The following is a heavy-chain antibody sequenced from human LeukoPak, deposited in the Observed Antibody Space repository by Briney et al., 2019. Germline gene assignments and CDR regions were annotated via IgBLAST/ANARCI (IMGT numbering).Heavy chain of an antibody. CDR1: GGSISSGSYY. Sequence: SQTLSLTCTVSGGSISSGSYYWSWIRQPAGKGLEWIGRIYTSGSTNYNPSLKSRVTISVDKSKNQFSLKLSSVTAADTAVYYCADPRGPGSPWGQGTLVTVSS. CDR2: IYTSGST. J-gene: IGHJ5*02. V-gene: IGHV4-61*02. D-gene: IGHD1-26*01. CDR3: ADPRGPGSP.